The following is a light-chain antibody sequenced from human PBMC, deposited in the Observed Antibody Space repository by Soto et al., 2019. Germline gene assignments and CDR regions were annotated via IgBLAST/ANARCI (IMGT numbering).Light chain of an antibody. V-gene: IGLV2-14*01. Sequence: QSALTQPASVSGSPGQSITISCTGTSSDIGDYKYVSWHQQHPDKAPKLIIFVNSNRPSGISDRFSASKSGNTASLTISGLQAEDEADYYCSSYTSSDTPYVFGTGTKVTVL. CDR2: VNS. CDR1: SSDIGDYKY. J-gene: IGLJ1*01. CDR3: SSYTSSDTPYV.